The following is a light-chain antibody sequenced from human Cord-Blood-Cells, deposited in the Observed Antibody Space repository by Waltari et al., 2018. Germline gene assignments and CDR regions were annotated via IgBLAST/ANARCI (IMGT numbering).Light chain of an antibody. V-gene: IGLV4-69*01. CDR2: LNSNGSH. Sequence: QLVLTQSPSASASLGASVKLTCTLSSGNSSYAIEWHLQQPEKGPRYLMKLNSNGSHSKGDGSPDRFSGSSSGAERYLTISSLQSEDEADYYCQTWGTANWVFCGGNKLTVL. CDR3: QTWGTANWV. CDR1: SGNSSYA. J-gene: IGLJ3*02.